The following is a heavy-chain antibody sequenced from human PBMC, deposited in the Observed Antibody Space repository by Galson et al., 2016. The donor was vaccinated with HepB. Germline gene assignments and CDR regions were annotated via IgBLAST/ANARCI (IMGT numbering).Heavy chain of an antibody. D-gene: IGHD3-10*01. Sequence: SLRLSCAASGFTFGEYAMSWFRQAPGKGLEWVCFIRSKAYGGTTEYAASVKGRFTISRDDSKSIAYLQMNSLKSEDTAVYFCTRACYYGSGRHPPLGGMNVWGQGTTVTVSS. J-gene: IGHJ6*02. CDR2: IRSKAYGGTT. CDR1: GFTFGEYA. V-gene: IGHV3-49*03. CDR3: TRACYYGSGRHPPLGGMNV.